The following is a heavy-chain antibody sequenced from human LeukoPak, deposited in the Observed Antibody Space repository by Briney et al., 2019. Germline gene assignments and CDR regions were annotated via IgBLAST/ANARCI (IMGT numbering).Heavy chain of an antibody. CDR1: GFTLSSYA. CDR2: ISYDGSNK. D-gene: IGHD2-21*01. Sequence: PGGSLRLSCAASGFTLSSYAMHWVRQAPGKGLEWVAVISYDGSNKYYADSVKGRFTLSRDTSKNTPYLQMNSLRAEDTAVYYCARGVVGSVSFDYWGQGTLVTVSS. V-gene: IGHV3-30-3*01. CDR3: ARGVVGSVSFDY. J-gene: IGHJ4*02.